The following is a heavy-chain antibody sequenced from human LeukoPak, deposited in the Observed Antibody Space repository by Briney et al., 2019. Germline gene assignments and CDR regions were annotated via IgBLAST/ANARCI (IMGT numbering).Heavy chain of an antibody. J-gene: IGHJ4*02. CDR2: IYYTGNT. Sequence: SETLSLTCTVSGVSISSSYSYWGWIRQPPGMGLEWIGSIYYTGNTYYNASLKSQVSISIDTSKNQFSLKLTSVTAADTAVYYCASGGQLAPFDYWGQGTLVTVSS. CDR3: ASGGQLAPFDY. CDR1: GVSISSSYSY. V-gene: IGHV4-39*01. D-gene: IGHD6-13*01.